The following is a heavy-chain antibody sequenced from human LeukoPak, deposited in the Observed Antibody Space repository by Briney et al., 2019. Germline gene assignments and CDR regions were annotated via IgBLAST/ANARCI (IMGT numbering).Heavy chain of an antibody. CDR2: ISGSGGST. CDR3: AKDQGFFDY. J-gene: IGHJ4*02. Sequence: GGSLRLSCAASGFTFDDYAMHWVRQAPGKGLEWVSGISGSGGSTYYADSVKGRFTISRDNSKNTLYLQMNSLRAEDTAVYYCAKDQGFFDYWGQGTLVTVSS. CDR1: GFTFDDYA. V-gene: IGHV3-23*01.